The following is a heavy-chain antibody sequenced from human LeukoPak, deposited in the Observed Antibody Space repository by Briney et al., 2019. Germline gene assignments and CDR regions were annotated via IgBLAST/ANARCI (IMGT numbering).Heavy chain of an antibody. CDR1: GFTFSTYW. J-gene: IGHJ4*02. V-gene: IGHV3-74*01. CDR2: INIDGSST. CDR3: GRAKNSWSDSVPDY. D-gene: IGHD3-22*01. Sequence: GGSLRLSCAASGFTFSTYWMHWVRQAPGKGLVWVSRINIDGSSTYYADSVKGRFTISRDNAKNTLSLQMNSLRAKDTAVYYCGRAKNSWSDSVPDYWGQGTLVTVSS.